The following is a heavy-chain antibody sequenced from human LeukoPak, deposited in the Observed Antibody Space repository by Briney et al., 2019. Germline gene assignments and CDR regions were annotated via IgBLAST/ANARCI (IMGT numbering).Heavy chain of an antibody. J-gene: IGHJ6*03. D-gene: IGHD2-2*01. CDR3: ARAQGIVVVPAAVYYMDV. Sequence: ASVKVSCKASGYTFTSYDIYWVRQATGQGLEWMGWMNPNSGNTGYAQKFQGRVTTSRNTSTSTAYMEVSSLRSGDTAVYYCARAQGIVVVPAAVYYMDVWGKGTTVTVSS. CDR1: GYTFTSYD. V-gene: IGHV1-8*03. CDR2: MNPNSGNT.